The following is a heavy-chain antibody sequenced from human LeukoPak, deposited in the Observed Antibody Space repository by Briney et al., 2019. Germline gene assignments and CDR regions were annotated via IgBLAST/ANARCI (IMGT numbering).Heavy chain of an antibody. CDR1: GFTFSSYS. V-gene: IGHV3-21*01. CDR3: ARDAPPPQYSSGWWSDTDY. D-gene: IGHD6-19*01. J-gene: IGHJ4*02. CDR2: ISSSSSYI. Sequence: PGGSLRLSCAASGFTFSSYSMNWVRQAPGKGLEWVSSISSSSSYIYYADSVKGRFTISRDNAKNSLYLQMNSLRAEDTAVYYCARDAPPPQYSSGWWSDTDYWGQGTLVTVSS.